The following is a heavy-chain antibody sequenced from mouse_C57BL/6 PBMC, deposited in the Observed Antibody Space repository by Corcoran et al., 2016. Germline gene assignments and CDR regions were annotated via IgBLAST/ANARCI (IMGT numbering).Heavy chain of an antibody. D-gene: IGHD2-5*01. CDR2: INTYSGVP. CDR1: GYTFTTYG. J-gene: IGHJ3*01. Sequence: QIQLVQSGPELKKPGETVKISCKASGYTFTTYGMSWVKQAPGKGLKWMGWINTYSGVPTYADDFKGRFAFSLETSASTAYLQINNLKNEDTATYFCHSNYGSLDAYWGQGTLVTVSA. CDR3: HSNYGSLDAY. V-gene: IGHV9-3*01.